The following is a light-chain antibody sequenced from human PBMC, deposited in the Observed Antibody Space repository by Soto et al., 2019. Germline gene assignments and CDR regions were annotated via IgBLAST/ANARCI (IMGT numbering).Light chain of an antibody. V-gene: IGLV2-23*02. CDR1: SSDVGSYNL. CDR3: CSYAGSSGGVV. CDR2: EVS. Sequence: QSALTQPASVSGSPGQSITISCTGTSSDVGSYNLGSWYQQHPGKAPKLMIYEVSKRPSGVSNRFSGSKSGNTASLTISGLQAEDEADYYCCSYAGSSGGVVFGGGTKLTVL. J-gene: IGLJ2*01.